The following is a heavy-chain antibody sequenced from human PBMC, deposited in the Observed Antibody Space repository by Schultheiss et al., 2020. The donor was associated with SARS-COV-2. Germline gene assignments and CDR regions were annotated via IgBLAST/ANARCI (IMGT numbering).Heavy chain of an antibody. J-gene: IGHJ2*01. Sequence: GGSLRLSCAASGFTFSSYEMNWVRQAPGKGLEWVAVISYDGSNKYYADSVKGRFTISRDNSKNTLYLQMNSLRAEDTAVYYCARVSVGLVSYFDLWGRGTLVTVSS. CDR2: ISYDGSNK. D-gene: IGHD3-3*02. CDR1: GFTFSSYE. CDR3: ARVSVGLVSYFDL. V-gene: IGHV3-30*03.